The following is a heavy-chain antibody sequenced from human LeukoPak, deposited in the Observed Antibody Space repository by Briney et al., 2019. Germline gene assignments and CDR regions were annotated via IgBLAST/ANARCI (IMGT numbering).Heavy chain of an antibody. V-gene: IGHV1-18*01. CDR2: ISAYNGNT. J-gene: IGHJ4*02. D-gene: IGHD3-10*01. CDR1: GYTFTSYG. Sequence: ASVKVSCKASGYTFTSYGISWVRQAPGQGLEWMGWISAYNGNTNYAQKLQGRVTMTTDTSTSTAYMELRSLRSDDTAVYYCARDFSVWVGEFGHSDYWGQGTLVTVSS. CDR3: ARDFSVWVGEFGHSDY.